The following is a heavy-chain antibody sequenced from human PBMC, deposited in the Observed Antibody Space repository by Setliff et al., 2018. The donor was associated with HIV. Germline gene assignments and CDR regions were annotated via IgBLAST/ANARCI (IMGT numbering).Heavy chain of an antibody. CDR3: SRVHSPLYYDILTGYLDY. CDR1: GFTFSSYA. D-gene: IGHD3-9*01. CDR2: ISGSGSST. V-gene: IGHV3-23*01. J-gene: IGHJ4*02. Sequence: PGGSLRLSCAASGFTFSSYAMSWVRQAPGKGLEWVSAISGSGSSTYYADSVKGRFTISRDNSKNTLYLLMNSLKTEDTAVYYCSRVHSPLYYDILTGYLDYWGQGTLVTVSS.